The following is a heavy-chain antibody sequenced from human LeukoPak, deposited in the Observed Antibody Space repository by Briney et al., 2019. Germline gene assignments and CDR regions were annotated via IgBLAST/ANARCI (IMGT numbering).Heavy chain of an antibody. CDR3: ASLGHCSSTSCREY. Sequence: GGSLRLSCAASGFTVSSNYMSWVRQAPGKGLEWVSVIYSGGSTYYADSVKGRFTISRDNSKNTLYLQMNSLRAEDTAVYYCASLGHCSSTSCREYWGQGTLVTVSS. CDR1: GFTVSSNY. D-gene: IGHD2-2*01. V-gene: IGHV3-53*01. J-gene: IGHJ4*02. CDR2: IYSGGST.